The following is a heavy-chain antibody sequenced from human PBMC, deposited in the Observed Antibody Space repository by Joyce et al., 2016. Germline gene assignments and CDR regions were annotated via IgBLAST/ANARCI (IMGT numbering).Heavy chain of an antibody. CDR3: ARAKTVVVAYTLRDGFGV. D-gene: IGHD2-15*01. CDR1: V. J-gene: IGHJ3*01. V-gene: IGHV3-23*01. Sequence: VMAWVRQAPGKGLEWVSAIGASGGGRYYADSVKGRFTVSRDNSNNMMYLEMTSLQIEDTAIYYCARAKTVVVAYTLRDGFGVWGQGTQVAVSS. CDR2: IGASGGGR.